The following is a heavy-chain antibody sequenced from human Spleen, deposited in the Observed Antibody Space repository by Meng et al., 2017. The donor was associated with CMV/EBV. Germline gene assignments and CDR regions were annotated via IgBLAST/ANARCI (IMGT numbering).Heavy chain of an antibody. J-gene: IGHJ4*02. CDR3: ASTYSY. V-gene: IGHV3-21*01. CDR1: GFTLSSYS. Sequence: GGSLKLSCAASGFTLSSYSMNWVRQAPGKGLEWVSSIRTSGHIYYADSVKGRFTISRDNAKNSLYLQMNSLRAEDTAVYYCASTYSYWGQGTLVTVSS. CDR2: IRTSGHI. D-gene: IGHD1-26*01.